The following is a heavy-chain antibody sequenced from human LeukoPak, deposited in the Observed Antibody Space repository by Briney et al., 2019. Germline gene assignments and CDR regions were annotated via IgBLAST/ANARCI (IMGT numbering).Heavy chain of an antibody. V-gene: IGHV6-1*01. J-gene: IGHJ4*02. CDR3: ARIPSDYPPYYFDY. D-gene: IGHD4-17*01. CDR2: TYYRSKWYN. Sequence: SQTLSLTCAISGDSVSSTSAAWNWIRQSPSRGLEWLGRTYYRSKWYNDYALSVKSRITINPDTSRNQFSLQWNSVTPEDTAVYYCARIPSDYPPYYFDYWGQGTLVTVSS. CDR1: GDSVSSTSAA.